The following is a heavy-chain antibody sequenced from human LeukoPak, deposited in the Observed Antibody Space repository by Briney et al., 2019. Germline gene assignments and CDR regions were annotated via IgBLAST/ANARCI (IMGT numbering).Heavy chain of an antibody. V-gene: IGHV4-59*05. CDR1: GGSISSYY. Sequence: SETLPLTCSVSGGSISSYYWSWIRQPPGKGLEWIGSIYYSGSTYYNPSLKSRVTISVDTSKNQFSLKLSSVTAADTAVYYCARGPVVVVAATPSGYYYGMDVWGQGTTVTVSS. CDR3: ARGPVVVVAATPSGYYYGMDV. D-gene: IGHD2-15*01. J-gene: IGHJ6*02. CDR2: IYYSGST.